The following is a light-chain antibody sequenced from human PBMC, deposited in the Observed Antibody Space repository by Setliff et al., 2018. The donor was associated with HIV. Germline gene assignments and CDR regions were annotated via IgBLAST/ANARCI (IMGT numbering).Light chain of an antibody. Sequence: SYELTQPPSVSVAPGKTARITCGGNNIGSKSVHWHQQKPGQAPVLVIYYDSDRPSGIPERFSGSNSGNTATLTISRVAAGDEADYYCQVWDSSSDHYVFGTGTKVTVL. J-gene: IGLJ1*01. CDR3: QVWDSSSDHYV. CDR1: NIGSKS. V-gene: IGLV3-21*04. CDR2: YDS.